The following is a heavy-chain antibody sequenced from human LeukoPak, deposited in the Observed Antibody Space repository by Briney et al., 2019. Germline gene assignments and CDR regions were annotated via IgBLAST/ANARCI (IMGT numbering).Heavy chain of an antibody. J-gene: IGHJ4*02. Sequence: LRLSCAASGXTFSSYEMNWVRQAPGKGLEWIGTISYSGNTYYNPSLKSRVTMSVDKSKNQFSLKLSSVTAADTAVYYCARKFDYWGQGTLVTVSS. CDR3: ARKFDY. CDR1: GXTFSSYE. V-gene: IGHV4-59*04. CDR2: ISYSGNT.